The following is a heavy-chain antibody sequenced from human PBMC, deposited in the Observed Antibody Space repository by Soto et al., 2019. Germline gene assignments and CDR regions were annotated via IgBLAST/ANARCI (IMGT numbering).Heavy chain of an antibody. Sequence: SVKVSCKASGGTFSSYTISWVRQAPGQGLEWMGRIIPILGIANYAQKFQGRVTITADKSTSTAYMELSSLRSEDTAVYYCAFTTVPERIYYYYYMDVWGKGTTVTVSS. CDR3: AFTTVPERIYYYYYMDV. V-gene: IGHV1-69*02. CDR2: IIPILGIA. J-gene: IGHJ6*03. CDR1: GGTFSSYT. D-gene: IGHD4-17*01.